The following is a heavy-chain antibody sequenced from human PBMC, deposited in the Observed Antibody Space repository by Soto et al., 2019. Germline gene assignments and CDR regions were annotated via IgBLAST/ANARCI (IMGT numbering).Heavy chain of an antibody. D-gene: IGHD2-15*01. Sequence: SETLSLTCAVYGGSFSGYYWSWIRQSPGKGLEWIGEINHSGSSISNPSLKSRVTISVDTSKNQFSLKLRSVTAADTAAYYCARGISLIVEVHRDAPDKYYFDSWSQGTLVTVSS. V-gene: IGHV4-34*01. J-gene: IGHJ4*02. CDR1: GGSFSGYY. CDR3: ARGISLIVEVHRDAPDKYYFDS. CDR2: INHSGSS.